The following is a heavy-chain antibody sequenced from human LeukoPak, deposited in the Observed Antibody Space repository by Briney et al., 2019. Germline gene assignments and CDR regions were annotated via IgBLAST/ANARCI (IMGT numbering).Heavy chain of an antibody. J-gene: IGHJ6*02. CDR2: ISGRGGST. Sequence: GGSLRLSCAASGFTFSSYAMSWVRQAPGKGLEWVSAISGRGGSTYYADSVKGRFTISRDNSKNTLYLQMNSLRAEDTAVYYCAKDSSDCSSTSCYNYYYYGMDVWGQGTTVTVSS. D-gene: IGHD2-2*02. CDR3: AKDSSDCSSTSCYNYYYYGMDV. V-gene: IGHV3-23*01. CDR1: GFTFSSYA.